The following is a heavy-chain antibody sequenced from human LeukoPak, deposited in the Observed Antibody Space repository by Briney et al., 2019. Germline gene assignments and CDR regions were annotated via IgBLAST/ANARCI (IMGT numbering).Heavy chain of an antibody. D-gene: IGHD3-22*01. V-gene: IGHV4-34*01. J-gene: IGHJ4*02. CDR3: ASRRGDYYDSSGYMDY. CDR1: GGSFSGYY. CDR2: INHSGST. Sequence: SETLSLTCAVYGGSFSGYYWSWIRQPPGKGLEWIGKINHSGSTNYNPSLKSRVTISVDTSKNQFSLKLSSVTAADTAVYYCASRRGDYYDSSGYMDYWGQGTLVTVSS.